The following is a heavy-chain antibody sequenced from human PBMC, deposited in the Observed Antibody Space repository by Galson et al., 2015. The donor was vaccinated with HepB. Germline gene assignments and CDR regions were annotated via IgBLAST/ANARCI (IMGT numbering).Heavy chain of an antibody. V-gene: IGHV3-15*01. CDR1: GFNFSNVW. Sequence: SLRLSCAASGFNFSNVWMSGVRQAPGKGLEWVGRIKNKADGGTTDYAAPVKGRFTISRDDSKNTVHLQVNSLKTEDTAIYYCTTQMRYWGQGTLVTVSS. J-gene: IGHJ4*02. CDR3: TTQMRY. CDR2: IKNKADGGTT.